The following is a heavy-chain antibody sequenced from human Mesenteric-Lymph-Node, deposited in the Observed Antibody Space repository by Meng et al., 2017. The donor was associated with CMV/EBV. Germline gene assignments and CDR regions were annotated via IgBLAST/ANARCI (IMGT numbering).Heavy chain of an antibody. J-gene: IGHJ4*02. D-gene: IGHD3-10*01. Sequence: GSLRLSCAVSGGSISSSHWWSWVRQPPGKGLEWIGKIYHSGSTYYNPSLKSRVTISVDTSKNQFSLKLSSVTAADTAVYYCARHYYGSAPGYWGQGTLVTVSS. CDR3: ARHYYGSAPGY. CDR2: IYHSGST. V-gene: IGHV4-4*02. CDR1: GGSISSSHW.